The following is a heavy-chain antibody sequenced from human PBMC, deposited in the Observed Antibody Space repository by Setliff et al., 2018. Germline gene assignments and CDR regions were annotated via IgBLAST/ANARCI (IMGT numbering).Heavy chain of an antibody. V-gene: IGHV4-30-4*08. J-gene: IGHJ3*02. CDR1: GGSIRSGDYY. D-gene: IGHD2-2*01. Sequence: SETLSRTCTVAGGSIRSGDYYWIWIRQPPGKGLEWIGYIYYSGSTYCNPSLKSRVTISVDTSKNQFSLKLSSVTAADTAVYSCARAHSYIVVVPAAMRDAFDILGQGTMVTVSS. CDR2: IYYSGST. CDR3: ARAHSYIVVVPAAMRDAFDI.